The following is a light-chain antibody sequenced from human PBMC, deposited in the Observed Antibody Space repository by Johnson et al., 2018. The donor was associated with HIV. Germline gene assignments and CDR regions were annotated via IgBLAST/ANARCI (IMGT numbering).Light chain of an antibody. CDR1: SSNVGSSF. CDR3: GTWDNSLSAV. CDR2: DNN. Sequence: QAVLTQPPSVSAAPGQTVTISCSGISSNVGSSFVSWYRQVPGTAPKLLIYDNNKRPSGIPDRFSGSKSGTSATLGITGLHTGDEADYYCGTWDNSLSAVFGTGTTVTVL. V-gene: IGLV1-51*01. J-gene: IGLJ1*01.